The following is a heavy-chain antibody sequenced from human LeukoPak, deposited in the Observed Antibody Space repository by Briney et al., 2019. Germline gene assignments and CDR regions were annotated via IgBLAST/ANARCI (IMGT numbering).Heavy chain of an antibody. J-gene: IGHJ4*02. V-gene: IGHV1-8*01. D-gene: IGHD3-22*01. CDR3: ARDYYDSSVFDY. CDR1: GYTFTSYD. CDR2: MNPNSGNT. Sequence: ASVKVSCKASGYTFTSYDINWVRQATGQGLEWMGWMNPNSGNTGYAQKFQGRVTMTRNTSISTAYMELRSLRSDDTAVYYCARDYYDSSVFDYWGQGTLVTVSS.